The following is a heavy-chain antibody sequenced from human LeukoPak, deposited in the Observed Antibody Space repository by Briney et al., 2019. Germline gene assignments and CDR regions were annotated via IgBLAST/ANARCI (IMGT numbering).Heavy chain of an antibody. CDR3: ARIATRTFLTYYDFWSGYYGVPFDP. D-gene: IGHD3-3*01. V-gene: IGHV1-8*01. Sequence: ASVKVSCKASGYTFTSYDINWVRQATGQVLEWMGWMNPNSGNTGYAQKFQGRVTMTRNTSISTAYMELSSLRSEDTAVYYCARIATRTFLTYYDFWSGYYGVPFDPWGQGTLVTVSS. J-gene: IGHJ5*02. CDR2: MNPNSGNT. CDR1: GYTFTSYD.